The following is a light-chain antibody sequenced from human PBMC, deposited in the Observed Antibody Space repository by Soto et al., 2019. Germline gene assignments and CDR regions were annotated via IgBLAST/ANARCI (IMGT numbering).Light chain of an antibody. CDR3: SSYAGSTSLRV. Sequence: QSALTQPPSASGSPGQSVTISCTGTINDVGGYNYVSWYQQLPGKAPKLMIYEVSKRPSGVPDRFSGSKSGNTASLTVSGLQAEDDADYFCSSYAGSTSLRVFGGGTKLTVL. J-gene: IGLJ3*02. V-gene: IGLV2-8*01. CDR2: EVS. CDR1: INDVGGYNY.